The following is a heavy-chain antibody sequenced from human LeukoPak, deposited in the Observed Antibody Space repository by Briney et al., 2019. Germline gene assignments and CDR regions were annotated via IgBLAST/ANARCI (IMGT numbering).Heavy chain of an antibody. D-gene: IGHD2-2*02. CDR2: IYYSGST. V-gene: IGHV4-59*01. CDR3: ARVRSPGIVVVPAAIMRYNWFDP. J-gene: IGHJ5*02. CDR1: GGSISSYY. Sequence: SEALSLTCTVSGGSISSYYWSWIRQPPGKGLEWIGYIYYSGSTNYNPSLKSRVTISVDTSKNQFSLKLSSVTAADTAVYYCARVRSPGIVVVPAAIMRYNWFDPWGQGTLVTVSS.